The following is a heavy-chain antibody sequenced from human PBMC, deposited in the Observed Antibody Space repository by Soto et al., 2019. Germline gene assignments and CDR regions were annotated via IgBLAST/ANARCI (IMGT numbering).Heavy chain of an antibody. CDR3: ARDGYRFGEYNNGFDP. J-gene: IGHJ5*02. CDR2: ISSSSSYT. D-gene: IGHD3-10*01. V-gene: IGHV3-11*05. CDR1: GFTFSDYY. Sequence: QVQLVESGGGLVKPGGSLRLSCAASGFTFSDYYMSWIRQAPGKGLEWVSYISSSSSYTNYADSVKGRFTISRDNAKNSLYLQMNSLRAEDTAVYYWARDGYRFGEYNNGFDPWGQGPLVTVSS.